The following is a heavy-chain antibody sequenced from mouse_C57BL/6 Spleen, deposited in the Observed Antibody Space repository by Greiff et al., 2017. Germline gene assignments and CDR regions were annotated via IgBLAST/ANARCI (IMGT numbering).Heavy chain of an antibody. D-gene: IGHD2-1*01. J-gene: IGHJ1*03. CDR3: TRGYYGNLWYFDV. Sequence: QVQLQQSGAELVRPGASVTLSCKASGYTFTDYEMHWVKQTPVHGLEWIGAIDPETGGTAYNQKFKGKAILTADKSSSTAYMELRSLTSEDSAVYYCTRGYYGNLWYFDVWGTGTTVTVSS. V-gene: IGHV1-15*01. CDR2: IDPETGGT. CDR1: GYTFTDYE.